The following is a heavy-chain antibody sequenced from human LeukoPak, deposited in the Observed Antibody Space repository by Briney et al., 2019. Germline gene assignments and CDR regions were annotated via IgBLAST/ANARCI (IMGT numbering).Heavy chain of an antibody. V-gene: IGHV3-74*01. D-gene: IGHD6-19*01. CDR2: INSDGSST. Sequence: GGSLRLSCAASGFTFSSYWMHWVRQAPGKGLVWVSRINSDGSSTSYADSVKGRFTIFRDNAKNTLYLQMNSLRAEDTAVYYCARASVAGTLIGYWGQGTLVTVSS. J-gene: IGHJ4*02. CDR3: ARASVAGTLIGY. CDR1: GFTFSSYW.